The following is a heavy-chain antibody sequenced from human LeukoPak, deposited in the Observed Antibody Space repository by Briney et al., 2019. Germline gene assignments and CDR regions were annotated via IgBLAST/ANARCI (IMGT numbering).Heavy chain of an antibody. D-gene: IGHD3-22*01. CDR1: GFTFTSSA. CDR3: AAAVYHSSSYYYEYYFDY. V-gene: IGHV1-58*02. CDR2: IVVGSGNT. Sequence: SVKVSCKASGFTFTSSAMQWVRQARGQRLGWIGWIVVGSGNTNYAQKFQERVTITRDMSTSTAYMELSSLRSEDTPVYYCAAAVYHSSSYYYEYYFDYWGQGTPVTVSS. J-gene: IGHJ4*02.